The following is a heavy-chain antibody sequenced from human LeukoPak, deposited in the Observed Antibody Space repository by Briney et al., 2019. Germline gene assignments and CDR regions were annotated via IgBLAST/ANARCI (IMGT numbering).Heavy chain of an antibody. CDR3: ARTYSNSSAIYYYYGMDV. V-gene: IGHV3-21*01. J-gene: IGHJ6*02. CDR1: GFTFSSYS. CDR2: ISSSSSYI. D-gene: IGHD6-6*01. Sequence: GGSLRLSCAASGFTFSSYSMNWVRQAPGKGLEWVSSISSSSSYIYYADSLKGRFTISRDNAKNSLYLQMNSLRAEDTAVYYCARTYSNSSAIYYYYGMDVWGQGTTVTVSS.